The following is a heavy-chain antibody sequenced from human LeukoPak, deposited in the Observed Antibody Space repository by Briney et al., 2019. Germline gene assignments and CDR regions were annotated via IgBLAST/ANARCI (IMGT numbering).Heavy chain of an antibody. CDR3: ARGRRDYDILTGYYLLGYMDV. J-gene: IGHJ6*03. V-gene: IGHV4-59*01. D-gene: IGHD3-9*01. CDR2: IYYSGST. Sequence: SETLSLTCTVSGGSISSYYWSWIRQPPGKGLEWIGYIYYSGSTNYNPSLKSRVTISVDTSKNQFSLKLSSVTAADTAVYYCARGRRDYDILTGYYLLGYMDVWGKGTTVTISS. CDR1: GGSISSYY.